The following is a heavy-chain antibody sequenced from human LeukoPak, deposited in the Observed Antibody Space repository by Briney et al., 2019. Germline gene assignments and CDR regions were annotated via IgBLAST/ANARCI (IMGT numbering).Heavy chain of an antibody. D-gene: IGHD2-15*01. V-gene: IGHV5-51*01. CDR3: ARQVACSGGSCYHSYADY. CDR2: IYPGDSDT. Sequence: GESLKISCKGSGYSFTSYWIGWVRQLPGKGLEWMGVIYPGDSDTRYSPSFQGQVTISADKSISTAYLQWSSLKASDTAMYYCARQVACSGGSCYHSYADYWGQGTLVTVPS. CDR1: GYSFTSYW. J-gene: IGHJ4*02.